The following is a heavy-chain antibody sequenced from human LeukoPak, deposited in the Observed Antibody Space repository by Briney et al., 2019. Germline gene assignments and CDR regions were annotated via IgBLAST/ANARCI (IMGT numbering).Heavy chain of an antibody. CDR3: AGAGRSYYGAFDI. CDR2: IRYDGSNK. CDR1: GFTFSSYG. Sequence: AGGSLRLSCAASGFTFSSYGMHWVRQAPGKGLEWVAFIRYDGSNKYYADSVKGRFTISRDNSKNTLYLQMNSLRAEDTAVYYCAGAGRSYYGAFDIWGQGTMVTVSS. D-gene: IGHD1-26*01. V-gene: IGHV3-30*02. J-gene: IGHJ3*02.